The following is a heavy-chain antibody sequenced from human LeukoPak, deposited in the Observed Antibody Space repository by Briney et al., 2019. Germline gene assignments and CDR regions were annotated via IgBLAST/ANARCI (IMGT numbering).Heavy chain of an antibody. D-gene: IGHD1-26*01. CDR3: ARDYRGEYSESYPIDY. CDR2: ISAYNGNT. J-gene: IGHJ4*02. Sequence: GASVKVSCKASGYTFTSYGISWVRQAPGQGLEWMGWISAYNGNTNYAQKLQGRVTMTTDTSTSTAYMELRSLRSDDTAVYYCARDYRGEYSESYPIDYWGQGTRPPSPQ. CDR1: GYTFTSYG. V-gene: IGHV1-18*01.